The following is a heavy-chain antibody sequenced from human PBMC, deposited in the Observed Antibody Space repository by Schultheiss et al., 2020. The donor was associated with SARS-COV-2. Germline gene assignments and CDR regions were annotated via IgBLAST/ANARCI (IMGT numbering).Heavy chain of an antibody. V-gene: IGHV1-69*06. CDR1: GYTFAAYY. D-gene: IGHD4-23*01. CDR3: ARDLDYGGGWFDP. CDR2: IIPIFGTA. J-gene: IGHJ5*02. Sequence: SVKVSCKASGYTFAAYYIHWVRQAPGQGLEWMGGIIPIFGTANYAQKFQGRVTITADKSTSTAYMELSSLRSEDTAVYYCARDLDYGGGWFDPWGQGTLVTVSS.